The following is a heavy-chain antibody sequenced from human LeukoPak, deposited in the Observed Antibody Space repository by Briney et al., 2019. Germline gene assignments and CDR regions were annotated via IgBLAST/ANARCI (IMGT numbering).Heavy chain of an antibody. CDR3: ARALSWTTESYYYMDV. CDR2: MNPNSGNT. D-gene: IGHD3/OR15-3a*01. V-gene: IGHV1-8*01. J-gene: IGHJ6*03. CDR1: GYTFTSYD. Sequence: ASVRVSCKASGYTFTSYDINWVRQATGQGLEWMGWMNPNSGNTGYTQKFQGRVTMTKNTSITTAYIEPSSLRSEDTAVYYCARALSWTTESYYYMDVWGKGTTVTVSS.